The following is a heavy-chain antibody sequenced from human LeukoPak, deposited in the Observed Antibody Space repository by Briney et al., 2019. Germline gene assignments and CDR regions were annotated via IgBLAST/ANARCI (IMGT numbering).Heavy chain of an antibody. D-gene: IGHD3-10*01. CDR1: GFTFSSYA. CDR3: ARDFSVYGSGSYTLCRY. Sequence: GGSLRLSCAASGFTFSSYAMHWVRQAPGKRLEWVAVISYDGSNKYYADSVKGRFTISRDNSKNTLYLQMNSLRAEDTAVYYCARDFSVYGSGSYTLCRYWGQGTLVTVSS. J-gene: IGHJ4*02. CDR2: ISYDGSNK. V-gene: IGHV3-30-3*01.